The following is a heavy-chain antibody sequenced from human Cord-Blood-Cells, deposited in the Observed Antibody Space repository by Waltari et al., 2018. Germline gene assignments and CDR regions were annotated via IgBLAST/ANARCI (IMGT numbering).Heavy chain of an antibody. Sequence: EVQLVESGGGLVQPGGSLRLSCAASGFHFSSYWMSWVRQAPGKGLEWVANIKQDGSEKYYVDSVKGRFTISRDNAKNSLYLQMNSLRAEDTAVYYCARGGASDAFDIWGQGTMVTVSS. CDR2: IKQDGSEK. J-gene: IGHJ3*02. CDR3: ARGGASDAFDI. D-gene: IGHD1-26*01. CDR1: GFHFSSYW. V-gene: IGHV3-7*01.